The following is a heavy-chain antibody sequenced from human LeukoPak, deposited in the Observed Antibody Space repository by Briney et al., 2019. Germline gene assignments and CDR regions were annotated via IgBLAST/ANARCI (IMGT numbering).Heavy chain of an antibody. CDR3: TRDRWLQSSL. J-gene: IGHJ4*02. D-gene: IGHD5-24*01. V-gene: IGHV3-49*04. Sequence: PGGSLRLSCTASGFTFGDYAMSWVRQAPGKGLEWVGFIRSKAYGGTTEYAASVKGRFTNSRDDSKSIAYLQMNSLKTEDTAVYYCTRDRWLQSSLWGQGTLVTVSS. CDR1: GFTFGDYA. CDR2: IRSKAYGGTT.